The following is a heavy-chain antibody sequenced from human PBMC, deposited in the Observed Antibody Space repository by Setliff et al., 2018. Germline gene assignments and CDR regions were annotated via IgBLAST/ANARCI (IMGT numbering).Heavy chain of an antibody. CDR3: ARADSGYDGEYYFDY. Sequence: PSETLSLTCDVFSYSISTGYYWGWIRQPPGKGLEWIGYIHHSGITYYNPSLRSRVTLSVDTSKNQFSLRLTSVTAADTAVYYCARADSGYDGEYYFDYWGHGTLVTVSS. CDR2: IHHSGIT. J-gene: IGHJ4*01. D-gene: IGHD5-12*01. V-gene: IGHV4-38-2*01. CDR1: SYSISTGYY.